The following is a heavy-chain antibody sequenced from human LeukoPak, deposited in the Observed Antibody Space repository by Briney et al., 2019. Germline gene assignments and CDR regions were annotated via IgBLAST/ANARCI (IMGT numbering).Heavy chain of an antibody. V-gene: IGHV4-39*07. D-gene: IGHD3-3*01. CDR3: ARGWRGHDAFDI. Sequence: PSETLSLTCSVSGDNMRDGSYYWGWIRQPPGKGLEWIGSIYYSGSTYYNPSLKSRVTISVDTSKNQFSLKLSSVTAADTAVYYCARGWRGHDAFDIWGQGTMVTVSS. CDR2: IYYSGST. CDR1: GDNMRDGSYY. J-gene: IGHJ3*02.